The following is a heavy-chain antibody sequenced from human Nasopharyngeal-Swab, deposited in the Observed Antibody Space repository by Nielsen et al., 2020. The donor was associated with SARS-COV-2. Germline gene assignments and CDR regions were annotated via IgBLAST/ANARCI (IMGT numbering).Heavy chain of an antibody. V-gene: IGHV3-74*01. J-gene: IGHJ4*02. CDR2: INTDGSDI. D-gene: IGHD2-21*02. Sequence: GGSLRLSCAASGFPFSNYWMHWVRQVPGEGPVWVAHINTDGSDISYADSVRGRFTIFRDNARNTVSLQMNSLRAADTGLYYCTRDRGGDLDYWGQGTLVTVSS. CDR3: TRDRGGDLDY. CDR1: GFPFSNYW.